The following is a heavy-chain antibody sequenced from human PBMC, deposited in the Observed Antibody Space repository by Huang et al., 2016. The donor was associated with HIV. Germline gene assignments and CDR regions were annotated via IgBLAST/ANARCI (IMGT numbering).Heavy chain of an antibody. J-gene: IGHJ5*02. CDR1: GFSFSSYT. CDR3: AKDRVAGTGHCFDP. V-gene: IGHV3-23*01. CDR2: IRGSDNAT. D-gene: IGHD6-19*01. Sequence: EVKLLESGGGLVQPGGSLRLSCAASGFSFSSYTMTWVRQARGKGLEWVSSIRGSDNATCYADSVKGRFTISRDNSKNTLYLQMKSLRVDDTAVYYCAKDRVAGTGHCFDPWGQGTLVTVSS.